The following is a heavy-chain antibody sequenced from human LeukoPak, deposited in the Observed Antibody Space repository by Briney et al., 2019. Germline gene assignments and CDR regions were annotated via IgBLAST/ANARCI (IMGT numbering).Heavy chain of an antibody. Sequence: ASVKVSCKASGYTFTSYYMHWVRQAPGQGLEGMGIINPSGGSTSYAQKFQGRVTMTRDTSTSTVYMELSSLRSEDTAVYYCAREDSSGWYVFDYWGQGTLVTVS. CDR3: AREDSSGWYVFDY. CDR1: GYTFTSYY. J-gene: IGHJ4*02. D-gene: IGHD6-19*01. V-gene: IGHV1-46*01. CDR2: INPSGGST.